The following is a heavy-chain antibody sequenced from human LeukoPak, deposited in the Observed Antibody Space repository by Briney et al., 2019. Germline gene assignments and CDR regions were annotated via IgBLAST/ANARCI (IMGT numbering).Heavy chain of an antibody. CDR2: ISAYNGNT. CDR3: ARVRHYYGSGSCFDY. Sequence: ASVKVSCKASGYTFTSYGISWVRQAPGQGLEWMGWISAYNGNTNYAQKLQGRVTMTTDTSTSTAYMELRSLRSDDTAVYYCARVRHYYGSGSCFDYWGQGTLVTISS. CDR1: GYTFTSYG. V-gene: IGHV1-18*01. J-gene: IGHJ4*02. D-gene: IGHD3-10*01.